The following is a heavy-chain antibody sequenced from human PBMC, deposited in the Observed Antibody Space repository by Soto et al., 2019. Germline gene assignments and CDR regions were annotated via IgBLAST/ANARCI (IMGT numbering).Heavy chain of an antibody. J-gene: IGHJ6*02. CDR1: GGSFSGYY. CDR3: ARVDIVVVPAAMTYGMDV. D-gene: IGHD2-2*01. CDR2: ITHSGST. Sequence: QVQLQQWGAGLLKPSETLSLTCAVYGGSFSGYYWSWIRQPPGKGLEWLGEITHSGSTNYNPSLKSRVTISVDTSKNQFSLKLSSVTAADTAVYYCARVDIVVVPAAMTYGMDVWGQGTTVTVSS. V-gene: IGHV4-34*01.